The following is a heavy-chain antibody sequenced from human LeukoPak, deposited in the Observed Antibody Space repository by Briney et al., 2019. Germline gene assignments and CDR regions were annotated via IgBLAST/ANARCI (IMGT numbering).Heavy chain of an antibody. J-gene: IGHJ4*02. CDR1: GFTVSSNY. CDR3: AKYGGGNAYYFDY. V-gene: IGHV3-53*01. D-gene: IGHD4-23*01. CDR2: IYSGGRT. Sequence: GGSLRLSCAASGFTVSSNYMSWVRQAPGKGLEWVSVIYSGGRTSYADSVEGRFTISRDNSKNTLYLQMNSLRVEDTAVYYCAKYGGGNAYYFDYWGQGTLVTVSS.